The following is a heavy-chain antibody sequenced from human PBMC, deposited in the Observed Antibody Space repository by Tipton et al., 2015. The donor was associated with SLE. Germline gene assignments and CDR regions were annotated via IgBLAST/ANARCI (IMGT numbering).Heavy chain of an antibody. CDR1: GGSISSGSYY. D-gene: IGHD7-27*01. CDR3: ARGNWG. J-gene: IGHJ4*02. V-gene: IGHV4-61*02. CDR2: IYTSGST. Sequence: TLSLTCTVSGGSISSGSYYWSWIRQPAGKGLEWIGRIYTSGSTNYNPSLKSRVTISVDTSKNQFSLKLSSVTAADTAVYYCARGNWGWGQGTLVTVSS.